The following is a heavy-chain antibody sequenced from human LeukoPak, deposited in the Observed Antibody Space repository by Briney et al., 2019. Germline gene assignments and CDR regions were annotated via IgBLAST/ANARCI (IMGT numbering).Heavy chain of an antibody. J-gene: IGHJ4*02. V-gene: IGHV4-39*07. CDR3: ARLKATVSIHAYFDS. Sequence: SETLSLTCSVSGDSVSSSSYYWGWIRQPPGKGLEWIGSIYFTGSTYYNPSLKSRVTISVDTSKNHFSLKLTSVTAADTAVYYCARLKATVSIHAYFDSWGQGTLVTVSS. CDR2: IYFTGST. CDR1: GDSVSSSSYY. D-gene: IGHD4-17*01.